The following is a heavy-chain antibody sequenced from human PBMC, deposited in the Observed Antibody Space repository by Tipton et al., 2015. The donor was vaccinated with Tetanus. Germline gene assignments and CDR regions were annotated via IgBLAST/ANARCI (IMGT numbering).Heavy chain of an antibody. CDR2: ISYDGSNK. D-gene: IGHD5-18*01. Sequence: SLRLSCAASGFTFSSYGMHWVRQAPGKGLEWVAVISYDGSNKYYADSVKGRFTISRDNSKNTLYLQMNSLRAEATAVYYCAKDMTSVYSYGGASGMDVWGQGTTVTVSS. CDR1: GFTFSSYG. V-gene: IGHV3-30*18. J-gene: IGHJ6*02. CDR3: AKDMTSVYSYGGASGMDV.